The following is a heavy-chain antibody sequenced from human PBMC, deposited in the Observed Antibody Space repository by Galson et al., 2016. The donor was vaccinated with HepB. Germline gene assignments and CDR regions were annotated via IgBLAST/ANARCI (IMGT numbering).Heavy chain of an antibody. Sequence: SLRLSCAGSGFTFSYYAMHWVRQAPGKGLEWVAVISYDGSDKYYGDTVKGLFTISRENSKNTVYLQMNSLRAEDTAIYYCAKETGNYYDITGYLDYWGQGSLVTVSS. V-gene: IGHV3-30*18. J-gene: IGHJ4*02. D-gene: IGHD3-22*01. CDR3: AKETGNYYDITGYLDY. CDR1: GFTFSYYA. CDR2: ISYDGSDK.